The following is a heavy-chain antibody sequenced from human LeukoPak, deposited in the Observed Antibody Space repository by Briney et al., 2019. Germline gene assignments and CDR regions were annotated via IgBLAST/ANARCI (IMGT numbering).Heavy chain of an antibody. V-gene: IGHV4-59*01. CDR1: GGSISSYY. CDR2: IYCSGST. Sequence: SETLSLTCTVSGGSISSYYWSWIRQPPGKGLEWIGYIYCSGSTNYNPSLKSRVTISVDTSKNQFSLKLSSVTAADTAVYYCARSRGWWYLDYWGQGTLVTVSS. CDR3: ARSRGWWYLDY. D-gene: IGHD6-19*01. J-gene: IGHJ4*02.